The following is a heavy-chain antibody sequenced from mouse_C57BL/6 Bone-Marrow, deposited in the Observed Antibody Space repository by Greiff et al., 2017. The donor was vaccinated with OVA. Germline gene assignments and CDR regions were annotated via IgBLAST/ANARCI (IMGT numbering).Heavy chain of an antibody. D-gene: IGHD1-1*01. Sequence: QVQLQQPGAELVKPGASVKLSCKASGYTFTSYWMQWVKQRPGQGLEWIGEIDPSDSYTNYNQKFKGKATLTVDTSSSTAYMQLSSLTSEDSAVYYCASTVVAPYDAMDYWGQGTSVTVSS. CDR2: IDPSDSYT. CDR1: GYTFTSYW. J-gene: IGHJ4*01. CDR3: ASTVVAPYDAMDY. V-gene: IGHV1-50*01.